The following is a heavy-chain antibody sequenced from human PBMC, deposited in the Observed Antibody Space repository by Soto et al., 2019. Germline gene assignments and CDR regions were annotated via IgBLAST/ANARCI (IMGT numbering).Heavy chain of an antibody. Sequence: QVKLVQSGAEVKKPGASVKVSCKASGYTFASYAISWMRQAPGQGLEWMGWISAYNGNTNYAQKLQGRVTMTTDTATRTAYMELRSLRSDDAAVYYCGRDPPPPHYGGQGTLFTVSS. CDR2: ISAYNGNT. V-gene: IGHV1-18*01. CDR3: GRDPPPPHY. CDR1: GYTFASYA. J-gene: IGHJ4*02.